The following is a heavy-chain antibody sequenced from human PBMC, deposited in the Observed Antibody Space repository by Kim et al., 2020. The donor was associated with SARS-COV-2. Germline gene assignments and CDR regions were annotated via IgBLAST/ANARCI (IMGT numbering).Heavy chain of an antibody. J-gene: IGHJ4*02. D-gene: IGHD3-9*01. Sequence: ASVKVSCKVSGYTLTELSMHWVRQAPGKGLEWMGGFDPEDGETIYAQKFQGRVTMTEDTSTDTAYMELSSPRSEDTAVYYCATASNYDILTGYSHPPDYWGQGTLVTVSS. V-gene: IGHV1-24*01. CDR3: ATASNYDILTGYSHPPDY. CDR2: FDPEDGET. CDR1: GYTLTELS.